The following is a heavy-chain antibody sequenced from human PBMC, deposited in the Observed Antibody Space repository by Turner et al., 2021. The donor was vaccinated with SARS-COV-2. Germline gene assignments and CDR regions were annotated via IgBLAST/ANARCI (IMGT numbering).Heavy chain of an antibody. V-gene: IGHV1-69*10. D-gene: IGHD1-26*01. CDR3: ARDGKWEPLDY. CDR1: GGTFSSYA. CDR2: IIPILGIA. Sequence: QVQLVQSGAKVKKPGSSVKVSCKASGGTFSSYAISWVRQAPGQGLEWMGGIIPILGIANYAQKFQGRVTITADKSRSSAYMELSSLRSEDTAVYYCARDGKWEPLDYWGQGTLVTVSS. J-gene: IGHJ4*02.